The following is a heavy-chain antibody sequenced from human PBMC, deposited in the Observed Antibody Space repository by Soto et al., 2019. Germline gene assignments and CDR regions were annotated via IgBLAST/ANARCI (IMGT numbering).Heavy chain of an antibody. CDR2: TRDKANSFTT. V-gene: IGHV3-72*01. Sequence: EVQLVESGGGLVQPGGSLRLSCAASGFTFSDHYMDWVRQAPGEGLEWVGRTRDKANSFTTEYAASVKGRFTISRDDSKNSLYLQMNSLNTEDTAVYYCASAYYDSSGYYYFDYWGQGTLVTVSS. CDR3: ASAYYDSSGYYYFDY. J-gene: IGHJ4*02. CDR1: GFTFSDHY. D-gene: IGHD3-22*01.